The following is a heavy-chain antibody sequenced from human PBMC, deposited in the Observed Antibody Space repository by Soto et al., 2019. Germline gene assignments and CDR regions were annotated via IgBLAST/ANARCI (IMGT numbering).Heavy chain of an antibody. CDR2: INPSGGST. Sequence: ASVKVSCKASGYTFTSYYMHWVRQAPGQGLEWMGIINPSGGSTSYAQKFQGRVTMTRDTSTSTVYMELSSLRSEDTAVYYCAREKGPAEYYYYGMDVWGQGTTVTVSS. CDR1: GYTFTSYY. CDR3: AREKGPAEYYYYGMDV. V-gene: IGHV1-46*01. J-gene: IGHJ6*02. D-gene: IGHD6-25*01.